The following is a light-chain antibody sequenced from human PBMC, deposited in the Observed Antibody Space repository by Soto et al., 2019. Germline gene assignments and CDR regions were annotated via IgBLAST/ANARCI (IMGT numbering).Light chain of an antibody. J-gene: IGKJ2*01. V-gene: IGKV3-20*01. Sequence: EIVLTQSPGTLSLSPGERATLSCRASQSLTTSYLAWYQQKPGQAPRLLIHGASSRATDIPDRFSGSGSGTDFTLTISRLEPEDFAVYYCQQYSHGNSPQNTFGQGTKLEIK. CDR1: QSLTTSY. CDR2: GAS. CDR3: QQYSHGNSPQNT.